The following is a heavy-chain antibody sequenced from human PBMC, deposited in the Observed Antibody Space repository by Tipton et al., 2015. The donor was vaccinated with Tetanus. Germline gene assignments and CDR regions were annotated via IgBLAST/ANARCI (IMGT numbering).Heavy chain of an antibody. CDR3: ARGSTGWANWYFDL. CDR1: GFTFSAYW. J-gene: IGHJ2*01. V-gene: IGHV3-74*01. D-gene: IGHD6-19*01. CDR2: MNSDGSYI. Sequence: GSLRLSCAASGFTFSAYWMHWVRQAPGKGLVWVSRMNSDGSYIAYADSVKGRFTISRDNAKNTLFSQMSSLRGEDTAVYYCARGSTGWANWYFDLWGRGTRVTVSS.